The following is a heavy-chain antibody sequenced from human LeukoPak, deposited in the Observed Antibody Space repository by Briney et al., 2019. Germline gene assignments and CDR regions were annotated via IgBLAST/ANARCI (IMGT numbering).Heavy chain of an antibody. CDR2: IYYSGNT. J-gene: IGHJ1*01. D-gene: IGHD6-19*01. V-gene: IGHV4-39*02. CDR3: AREGPWLVHRYFQH. Sequence: SETLSLTCTVSGGSISSSSYYWGWIRQPPGKGPEWIGTIYYSGNTYYNPSLKSRVTISVDTSRNQFSLKLSFVTAADTAVYYCAREGPWLVHRYFQHWGLGTLVTVSS. CDR1: GGSISSSSYY.